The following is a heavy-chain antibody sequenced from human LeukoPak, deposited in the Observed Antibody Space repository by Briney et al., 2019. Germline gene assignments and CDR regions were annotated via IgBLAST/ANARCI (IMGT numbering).Heavy chain of an antibody. CDR3: ARGHRNGFWSGSPLDAFDI. J-gene: IGHJ3*02. D-gene: IGHD3-3*01. CDR1: GGSISSYY. Sequence: PSETLSLTCIVSGGSISSYYWSWIRQPPGKGLEWIGYIYYSGSTNYNPSLKSRVTISVDTSKNQFSLKLSSVTAADTAVYYCARGHRNGFWSGSPLDAFDIWGQGTMVTVSS. V-gene: IGHV4-59*08. CDR2: IYYSGST.